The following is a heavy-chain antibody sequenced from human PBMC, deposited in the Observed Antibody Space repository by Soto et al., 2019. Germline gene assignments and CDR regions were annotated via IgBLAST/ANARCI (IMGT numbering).Heavy chain of an antibody. J-gene: IGHJ3*02. CDR1: GYTFTSYA. D-gene: IGHD3-3*01. CDR2: INAGNGNT. CDR3: ARGYDFWSGEKSDAFDI. V-gene: IGHV1-3*01. Sequence: ASVKVSFKASGYTFTSYAMHWVRQAPGQRLEWMGWINAGNGNTKYSQKFQGRVTITRDTSASTAYMELSSLRSEDTAVYYCARGYDFWSGEKSDAFDIWGQGTMVTVSS.